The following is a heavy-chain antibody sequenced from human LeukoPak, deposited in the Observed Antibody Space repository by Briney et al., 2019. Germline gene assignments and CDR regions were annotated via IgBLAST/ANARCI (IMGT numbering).Heavy chain of an antibody. J-gene: IGHJ4*02. D-gene: IGHD3-22*01. CDR3: ARDDSSRDDSGAYHY. CDR2: VYVSGRT. CDR1: CVSMNFYQ. V-gene: IGHV4-4*07. Sequence: KASETLSLTCTVSCVSMNFYQWPWTRQAAGKRLEWVGRVYVSGRTNYTPSLRSRVAISLDKSKNQFSLRLSSLTVADTAVYYCARDDSSRDDSGAYHYWGQGILVTVSS.